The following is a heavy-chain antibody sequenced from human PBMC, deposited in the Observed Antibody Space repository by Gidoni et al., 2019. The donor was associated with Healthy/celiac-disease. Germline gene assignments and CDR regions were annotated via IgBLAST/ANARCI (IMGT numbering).Heavy chain of an antibody. CDR3: ARDGSDIDFDY. V-gene: IGHV3-48*01. CDR2: ISSSRSTI. J-gene: IGHJ4*02. D-gene: IGHD2-15*01. Sequence: EVQLVESGGGLVQPGGSLRLSCAASGFTFSSYSMNWVSQAPGKGLEWVSYISSSRSTIYYADSVKGRFTIARDNAKNSLYLQMNSLRAEDTAVYYCARDGSDIDFDYWGQGTLVTVSS. CDR1: GFTFSSYS.